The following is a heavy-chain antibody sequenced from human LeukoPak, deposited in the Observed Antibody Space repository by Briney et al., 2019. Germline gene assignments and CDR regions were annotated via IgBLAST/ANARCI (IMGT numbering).Heavy chain of an antibody. CDR2: ISSSSSYI. V-gene: IGHV3-21*01. CDR3: ARGNSYGPNSYFDY. Sequence: GGSLRLSCAASGFTFSSYSMNWVRQAPGKGLEWVSSISSSSSYIYYADSVKGRFTISRDNAKNSLYLQMNSLRAEDTAVYYCARGNSYGPNSYFDYWGQGTLATVSS. J-gene: IGHJ4*02. CDR1: GFTFSSYS. D-gene: IGHD5-18*01.